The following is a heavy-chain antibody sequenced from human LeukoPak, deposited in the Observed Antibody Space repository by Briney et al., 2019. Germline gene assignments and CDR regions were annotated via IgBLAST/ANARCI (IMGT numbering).Heavy chain of an antibody. V-gene: IGHV3-23*01. CDR3: AKDLVGWTTIDAFDI. J-gene: IGHJ3*02. Sequence: GGSLRLSCAASGFTFSSYAMHWVRQAPGKGLEWVSAISGSGGSTYYADSVKGRFTISRDNSKNTLYLQMNSLRAEDTAVYYCAKDLVGWTTIDAFDIWGQGTMVTVSS. CDR2: ISGSGGST. D-gene: IGHD1-26*01. CDR1: GFTFSSYA.